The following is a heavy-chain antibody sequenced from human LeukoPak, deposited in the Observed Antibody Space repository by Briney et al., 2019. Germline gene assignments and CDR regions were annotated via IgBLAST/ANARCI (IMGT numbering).Heavy chain of an antibody. V-gene: IGHV4-59*01. CDR3: ARAYYGSGNTYYFDY. CDR1: GGSISSYY. J-gene: IGHJ4*02. CDR2: IYYSGTT. D-gene: IGHD3-10*01. Sequence: PSETLSLTCTVSGGSISSYYWSWIRQPPGKGLEWIGYIYYSGTTYYNPSLKSRVTISVDTSKNQFSLQLSSVTAADTAVYYCARAYYGSGNTYYFDYWGQGTLVTVSS.